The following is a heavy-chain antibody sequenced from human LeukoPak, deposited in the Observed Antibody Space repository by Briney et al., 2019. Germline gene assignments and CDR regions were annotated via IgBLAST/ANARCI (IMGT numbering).Heavy chain of an antibody. J-gene: IGHJ4*02. D-gene: IGHD2-2*01. V-gene: IGHV3-48*04. Sequence: GGSLRLSCAASGFTFSSYSMSWVRQAPGKGLEWVSYISSSSSTIYYADSVKGRFTISRDNAKNSLYLQMNSLRAEDTAVYYCARGSCSSTSCYEVFDYWGQGTLVTVSS. CDR2: ISSSSSTI. CDR1: GFTFSSYS. CDR3: ARGSCSSTSCYEVFDY.